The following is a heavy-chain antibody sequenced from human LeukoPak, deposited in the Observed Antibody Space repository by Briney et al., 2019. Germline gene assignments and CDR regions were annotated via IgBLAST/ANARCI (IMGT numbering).Heavy chain of an antibody. CDR3: ARSREYSYGPYYYYYYMDV. CDR1: GYSISTGYY. D-gene: IGHD5-18*01. Sequence: SETLSLTCTVSGYSISTGYYWGWIRQPPGKGLEWIGSMYHSGSTYYNPSLKSRVTISVDTSKNQFSLKLSSVTAADTAVYYCARSREYSYGPYYYYYYMDVWGKGTTVTVSS. J-gene: IGHJ6*03. V-gene: IGHV4-38-2*02. CDR2: MYHSGST.